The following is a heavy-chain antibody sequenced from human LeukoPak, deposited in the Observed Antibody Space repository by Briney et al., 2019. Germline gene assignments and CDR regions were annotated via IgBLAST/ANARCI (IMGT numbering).Heavy chain of an antibody. V-gene: IGHV1-69*04. J-gene: IGHJ4*02. D-gene: IGHD2-15*01. CDR1: GGTFSSYA. Sequence: SVKVSCKASGGTFSSYAISWVRQAPGQGLEWMGRIIPIPGIANYAQKFQGRVTITADKSTSTAYMELSSLRSEDTAVYYCARRYCSGGSCYEDYWGQGTLVTVSS. CDR3: ARRYCSGGSCYEDY. CDR2: IIPIPGIA.